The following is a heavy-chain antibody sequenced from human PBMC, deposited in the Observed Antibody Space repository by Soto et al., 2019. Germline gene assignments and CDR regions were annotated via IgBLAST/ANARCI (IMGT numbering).Heavy chain of an antibody. D-gene: IGHD3-22*01. CDR2: ISGGGGST. J-gene: IGHJ4*02. CDR3: AKHGGSGYYYTDFGY. CDR1: GFTFSSNA. V-gene: IGHV3-23*01. Sequence: PGGSLRLSCAASGFTFSSNAMSWVRQAPGKGLEWVSSISGGGGSTDYADSVEGRFTISRDNSKNTLYMQMNSLRAEDTAIYYCAKHGGSGYYYTDFGYWGQGTLVTVSS.